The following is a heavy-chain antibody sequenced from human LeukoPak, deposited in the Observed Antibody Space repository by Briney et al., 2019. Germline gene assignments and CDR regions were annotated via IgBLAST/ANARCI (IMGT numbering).Heavy chain of an antibody. CDR3: ARDRHSGGSYDY. D-gene: IGHD2-15*01. CDR2: IIPIFGTA. J-gene: IGHJ4*02. CDR1: GGTFSSYA. Sequence: GASVKVSCKASGGTFSSYAISWVRQAPGQGPEWMGGIIPIFGTANYAQKFQGRVTITADKSTGTAYMELSSLRSEDTAVYYCARDRHSGGSYDYWGQGTLVTVSS. V-gene: IGHV1-69*06.